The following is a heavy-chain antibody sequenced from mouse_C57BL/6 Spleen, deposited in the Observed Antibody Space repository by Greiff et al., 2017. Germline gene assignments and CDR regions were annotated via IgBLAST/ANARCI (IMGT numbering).Heavy chain of an antibody. J-gene: IGHJ2*01. CDR3: ARSFSTMVTTDYFDY. CDR1: GCAFTNYL. Sequence: QVQLQQSGAELVRPGTSVKVSCKASGCAFTNYLIEWVKQRPGQGLEWIGVINPGSGGTNYNEKFKGKATLTADKSSSTAYMQLSSLTSEDSAVYFCARSFSTMVTTDYFDYWGQGTTLTVSS. D-gene: IGHD2-2*01. CDR2: INPGSGGT. V-gene: IGHV1-54*01.